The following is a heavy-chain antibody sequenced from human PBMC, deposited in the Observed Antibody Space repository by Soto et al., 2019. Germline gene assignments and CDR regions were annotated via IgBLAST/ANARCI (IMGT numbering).Heavy chain of an antibody. J-gene: IGHJ4*02. CDR2: IYHSGST. V-gene: IGHV4-30-2*01. D-gene: IGHD4-17*01. Sequence: PSETLSLTCAVSGGSISSGGYSCNWIRQPPGKGLEWIGYIYHSGSTYYNPSLKSRVTISVDRSKNQFSLKLSSVTAADTAVYYCARGMTTVTTFDYWGQGPLVTVSS. CDR3: ARGMTTVTTFDY. CDR1: GGSISSGGYS.